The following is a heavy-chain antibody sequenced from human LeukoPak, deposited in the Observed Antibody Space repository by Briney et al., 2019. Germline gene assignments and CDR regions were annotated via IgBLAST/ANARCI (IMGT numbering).Heavy chain of an antibody. CDR3: ARDFGDSGYDLDY. D-gene: IGHD5-12*01. CDR1: GFTFSTYS. V-gene: IGHV3-21*01. CDR2: ISRSSSYI. J-gene: IGHJ4*02. Sequence: GGSLRLSCAASGFTFSTYSMNWVRQAPGKGLEWVSSISRSSSYIYYADSVKGRFTISRDNAKNSLYLQMNSLRAEDTAVYYCARDFGDSGYDLDYWGQGTLVTVSS.